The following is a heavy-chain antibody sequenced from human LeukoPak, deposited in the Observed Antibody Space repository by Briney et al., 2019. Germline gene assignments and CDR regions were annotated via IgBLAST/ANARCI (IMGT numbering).Heavy chain of an antibody. V-gene: IGHV3-30*18. CDR2: ISYDGSNK. J-gene: IGHJ6*02. CDR1: GFTFSSYG. Sequence: GRSLRLSCAASGFTFSSYGMHWVRQAPGKGLEWVAVISYDGSNKYYADSVKGRFTISRDNSKNTLYLQMNSLRAEDTAVYYCAKDPQLELPYYYYGMDVWGQGTTVTVSS. CDR3: AKDPQLELPYYYYGMDV. D-gene: IGHD1-1*01.